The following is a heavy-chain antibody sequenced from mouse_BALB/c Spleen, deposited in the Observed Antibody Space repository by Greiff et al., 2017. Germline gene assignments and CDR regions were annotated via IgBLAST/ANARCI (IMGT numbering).Heavy chain of an antibody. D-gene: IGHD2-2*01. V-gene: IGHV4-1*02. Sequence: EVKLQESGGGLVQPGGSLKLSCAASGFDFSRYWMSWVRQAPGKGLEWIGEINPDSSTINYTPSLKDKFIISRDNAKNTLYLQMSKVRSEDTALYYCARPDYYGYDAVSWFAYWGQGTLVTVSA. J-gene: IGHJ3*01. CDR3: ARPDYYGYDAVSWFAY. CDR2: INPDSSTI. CDR1: GFDFSRYW.